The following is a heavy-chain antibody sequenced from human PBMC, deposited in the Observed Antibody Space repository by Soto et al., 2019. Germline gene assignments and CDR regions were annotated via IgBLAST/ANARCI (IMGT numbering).Heavy chain of an antibody. J-gene: IGHJ5*02. CDR2: INPNSGGT. V-gene: IGHV1-2*02. CDR3: ARGKDVRAEIYNWFDP. Sequence: GASVKVSCKASGGTLSGYYMHWVRQAPGQGLEWMGWINPNSGGTNYAQKFEARVTMTRDTSISTVYMELRRLRSDDTAVYFCARGKDVRAEIYNWFDPWGQGTQLTVS. CDR1: GGTLSGYY. D-gene: IGHD3-16*01.